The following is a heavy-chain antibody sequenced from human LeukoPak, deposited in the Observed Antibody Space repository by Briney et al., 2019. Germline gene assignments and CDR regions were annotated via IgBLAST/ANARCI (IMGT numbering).Heavy chain of an antibody. CDR3: ARERKSSSSWYFAKYNWFDP. D-gene: IGHD6-13*01. CDR1: GYSISSGYY. Sequence: PSETLSLTCTVSGYSISSGYYWGWIRQPPGKGLEWIGSIYHSGSTYYNPSLKSRVTISVDTSKNQFSLKLSSVTAADTAVYYCARERKSSSSWYFAKYNWFDPWGQGTLVTVSS. CDR2: IYHSGST. J-gene: IGHJ5*02. V-gene: IGHV4-38-2*02.